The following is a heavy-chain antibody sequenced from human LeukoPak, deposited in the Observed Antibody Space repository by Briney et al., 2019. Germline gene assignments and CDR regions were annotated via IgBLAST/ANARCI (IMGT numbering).Heavy chain of an antibody. Sequence: PGGSLRLSCAASGFTFSTYSMNWVRQAPGKGLEWVSYISSSSSYIYYADSAKGRFTISRDNSKNTVYLQMNSLRGEDTAIYYCAKDHVSMDFWSGYYDYWGQGTLVTVSS. V-gene: IGHV3-21*05. J-gene: IGHJ4*02. CDR2: ISSSSSYI. D-gene: IGHD3-3*01. CDR1: GFTFSTYS. CDR3: AKDHVSMDFWSGYYDY.